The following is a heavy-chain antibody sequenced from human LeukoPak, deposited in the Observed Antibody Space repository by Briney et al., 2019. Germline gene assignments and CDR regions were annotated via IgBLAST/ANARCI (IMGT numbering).Heavy chain of an antibody. Sequence: GASVKVSCKASGGTFSSYAISWVRQATGQGLEWMGWMNPNSGNTGYAQKFQGRVTMTRNTSISTAYMELSSLRSEDTAVYYCARGGYSGYVSLLGRGYYYMDVWGKGTTVTVSS. CDR2: MNPNSGNT. D-gene: IGHD5-12*01. CDR1: GGTFSSYA. V-gene: IGHV1-8*02. J-gene: IGHJ6*03. CDR3: ARGGYSGYVSLLGRGYYYMDV.